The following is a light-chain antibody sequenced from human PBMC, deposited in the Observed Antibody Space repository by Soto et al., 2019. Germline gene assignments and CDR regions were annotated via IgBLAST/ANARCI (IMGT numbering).Light chain of an antibody. V-gene: IGKV3-20*01. CDR1: QSVRSSY. CDR3: QQYGTSPRP. Sequence: EIVLTQSPGTLSLSPGERATLSCRASQSVRSSYLAWYQQKLGQAPRLLIYGVSNRATGIPDRFSGSGSVTDFNLTISRLESEDFAVYYCQQYGTSPRPFGQGTKVEIK. CDR2: GVS. J-gene: IGKJ1*01.